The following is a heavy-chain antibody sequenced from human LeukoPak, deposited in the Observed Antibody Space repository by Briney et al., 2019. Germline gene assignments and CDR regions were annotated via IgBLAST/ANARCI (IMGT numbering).Heavy chain of an antibody. D-gene: IGHD2-15*01. V-gene: IGHV1-18*01. CDR2: ISAYDGNT. CDR1: GYTFTSYD. CDR3: ARDPGCSGGSCYPRPSNWFDP. Sequence: ASVKVSCKASGYTFTSYDINWVRQATGQGLEWMGWISAYDGNTNYAQKLQGRVTMTTDTSTSTAYMELRSLRSDDTAVYYCARDPGCSGGSCYPRPSNWFDPWGQGTLVTVSS. J-gene: IGHJ5*02.